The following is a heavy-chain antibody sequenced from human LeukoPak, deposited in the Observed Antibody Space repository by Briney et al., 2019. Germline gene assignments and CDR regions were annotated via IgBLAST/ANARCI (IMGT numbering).Heavy chain of an antibody. CDR1: GFSFSGHW. Sequence: GRSLRLSCTASGFSFSGHWMHWARQLPGKGLVWVSRISPTGSTTSYADSVKGRFTVSRDNAKNTLYLQVNNLRAEDTAVYYCARGPNSNWSGLDFWGQGTLLTVSS. CDR2: ISPTGSTT. CDR3: ARGPNSNWSGLDF. V-gene: IGHV3-74*01. J-gene: IGHJ4*02. D-gene: IGHD6-6*01.